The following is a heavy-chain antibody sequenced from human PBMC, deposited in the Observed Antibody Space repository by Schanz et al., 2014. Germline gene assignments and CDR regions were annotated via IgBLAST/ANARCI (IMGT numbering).Heavy chain of an antibody. D-gene: IGHD3-3*01. Sequence: QVQLVQSGAEVKKPGASVKVSCTASGFNFNNYDINWVRQATGQGLEWMGWMNPKTGNTDHAQKIQGRGSMTLDTATSTAYLDLSRLRSEDTGVYYCARAIKGKVAIFGVIAAQNYYYMDVWGKGTTVAVSS. J-gene: IGHJ6*03. CDR1: GFNFNNYD. CDR2: MNPKTGNT. CDR3: ARAIKGKVAIFGVIAAQNYYYMDV. V-gene: IGHV1-8*01.